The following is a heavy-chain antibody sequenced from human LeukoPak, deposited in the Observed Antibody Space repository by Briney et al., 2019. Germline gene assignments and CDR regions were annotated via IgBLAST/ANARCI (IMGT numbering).Heavy chain of an antibody. Sequence: GGSLRLSCAVSGVTFYNTGMSWVGHAPGKGLEWGSYISSSGSTIYYADSVKGRFTISRDNAKNSLYLQMNSLRAEDTAVYYCARGLSYYDILTGIDYWGQGTLVTVSS. CDR2: ISSSGSTI. CDR3: ARGLSYYDILTGIDY. D-gene: IGHD3-9*01. CDR1: GVTFYNTG. V-gene: IGHV3-11*01. J-gene: IGHJ4*02.